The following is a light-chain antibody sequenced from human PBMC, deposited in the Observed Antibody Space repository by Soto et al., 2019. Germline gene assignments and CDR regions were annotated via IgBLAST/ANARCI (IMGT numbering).Light chain of an antibody. CDR3: QKYNSAPRT. J-gene: IGKJ1*01. Sequence: DIQMTQSPSSLSASVGDRVSITCRASQAISNYLAWYQQKPGKVPKLLIYAASTVQSGVPSRFSGSGSGTDFTLTISSLQPEDVATYYCQKYNSAPRTFGQGTKVDIK. CDR1: QAISNY. V-gene: IGKV1-27*01. CDR2: AAS.